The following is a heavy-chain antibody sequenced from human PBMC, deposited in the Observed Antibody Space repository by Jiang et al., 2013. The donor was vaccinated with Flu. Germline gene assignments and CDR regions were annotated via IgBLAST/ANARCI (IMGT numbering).Heavy chain of an antibody. CDR2: ISAYTGNT. J-gene: IGHJ4*02. CDR1: TSYG. D-gene: IGHD5-18*01. Sequence: TSYGISWVRQAPGQGLEWMGWISAYTGNTNYAQKLQGRVTMTTDTSTSTAYMELRSLRSDDAAVYYCARDRYSYGYWGQGTLVTVSS. V-gene: IGHV1-18*01. CDR3: ARDRYSYGY.